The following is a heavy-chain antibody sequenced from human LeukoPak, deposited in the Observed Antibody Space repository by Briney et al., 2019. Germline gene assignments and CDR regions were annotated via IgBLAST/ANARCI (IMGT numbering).Heavy chain of an antibody. D-gene: IGHD3-10*01. V-gene: IGHV4-34*01. Sequence: SETLSLTCAVYGGSFSGYYWSWIRQPPGKGLEWIGEINHSGSTNYTPSLKSRVTISVDTSKNQFSLKLNSVTAADTAVYYCARGGFTMVRGVIRWFDPWGQGTLVTVSS. CDR3: ARGGFTMVRGVIRWFDP. CDR2: INHSGST. J-gene: IGHJ5*02. CDR1: GGSFSGYY.